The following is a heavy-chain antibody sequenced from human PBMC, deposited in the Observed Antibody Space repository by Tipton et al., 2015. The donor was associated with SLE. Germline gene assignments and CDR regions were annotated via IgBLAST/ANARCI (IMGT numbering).Heavy chain of an antibody. CDR1: GYTFTSYG. J-gene: IGHJ3*02. V-gene: IGHV1-69*13. D-gene: IGHD6-19*01. Sequence: QLVQSGAEVKKPGASVKVSCKASGYTFTSYGISWVRQAPGQGLEWMGRIIPIFGTANYAQKFQGRVTITADESTSTAYMELSSLRSEDTAVYYCARDGYSSGWRGPGAFDIWGQGTMVTVSS. CDR2: IIPIFGTA. CDR3: ARDGYSSGWRGPGAFDI.